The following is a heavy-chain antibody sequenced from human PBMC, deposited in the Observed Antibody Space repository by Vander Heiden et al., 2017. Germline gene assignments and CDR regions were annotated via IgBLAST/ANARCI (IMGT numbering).Heavy chain of an antibody. D-gene: IGHD2-21*01. CDR2: LYDGGST. Sequence: QVQLQESGPGLVKPSETLAPTCTVPGGSFSSYDWGWIRQPPGKGLEWIGYLYDGGSTNYNPSLKSRVTISVDTSKNQFSLKLSSVTAADTAVYYCARGPRGVEMAIDYWGQGTLVTVSS. CDR1: GGSFSSYD. CDR3: ARGPRGVEMAIDY. V-gene: IGHV4-59*01. J-gene: IGHJ4*02.